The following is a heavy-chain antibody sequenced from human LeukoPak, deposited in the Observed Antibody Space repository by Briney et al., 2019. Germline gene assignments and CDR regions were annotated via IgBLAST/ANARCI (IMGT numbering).Heavy chain of an antibody. Sequence: SETLSLTCTVSGGSISSSSYYWGWIRQPPGKGLEWIGSIYYSGSTYYNPSLKSRVTISVDTSKNQFSLKLSSVPAADTAVYYCARHQLCGGDCYYFDLWGRGTLVTVSS. CDR3: ARHQLCGGDCYYFDL. J-gene: IGHJ2*01. D-gene: IGHD2-21*02. CDR2: IYYSGST. CDR1: GGSISSSSYY. V-gene: IGHV4-39*01.